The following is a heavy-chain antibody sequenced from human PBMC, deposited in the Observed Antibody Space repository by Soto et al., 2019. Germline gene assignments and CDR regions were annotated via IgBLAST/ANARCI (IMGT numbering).Heavy chain of an antibody. CDR2: ISGSGNYT. V-gene: IGHV3-21*01. CDR1: GFTFSTYS. Sequence: WWSLRLSCAASGFTFSTYSMNWFRQAPGKGLEWVSSISGSGNYTHYADFLRGRFTISRDNAKTSLYLQMNSLRAEDTAVYYCAREGINNYNEYYFDSWGQGTVVTVSS. D-gene: IGHD4-4*01. CDR3: AREGINNYNEYYFDS. J-gene: IGHJ4*02.